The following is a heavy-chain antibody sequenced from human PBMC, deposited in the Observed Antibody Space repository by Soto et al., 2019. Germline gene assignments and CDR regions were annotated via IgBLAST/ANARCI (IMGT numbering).Heavy chain of an antibody. Sequence: VQLVESGGGLVQPGGSLRLSCAASGFTFSSYGMHWVRQAPGKGLEWVAVIWYDGSNKYYADSVKGRFTISRDNSKNTLYLQMNSLRAEDTAVYYCARDITYYYGSGRKGWFDPWGQGTLVTVSS. D-gene: IGHD3-10*01. CDR1: GFTFSSYG. CDR2: IWYDGSNK. J-gene: IGHJ5*02. V-gene: IGHV3-33*08. CDR3: ARDITYYYGSGRKGWFDP.